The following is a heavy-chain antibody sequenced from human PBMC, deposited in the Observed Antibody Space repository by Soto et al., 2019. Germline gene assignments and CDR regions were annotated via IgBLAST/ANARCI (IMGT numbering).Heavy chain of an antibody. J-gene: IGHJ4*02. V-gene: IGHV3-9*01. D-gene: IGHD3-3*01. CDR2: ISWNSASI. CDR3: VKDWDNDLCNGYFNF. Sequence: EMQLVESGGGLVQPGRSLRLSCAASGFTFDDYAMHWVRQVPGKGLEWVSGISWNSASIGYADSVKGRFTTSRDNAKNSLYLEMNSLIYEDTALYYCVKDWDNDLCNGYFNFWGQGNPVTVSS. CDR1: GFTFDDYA.